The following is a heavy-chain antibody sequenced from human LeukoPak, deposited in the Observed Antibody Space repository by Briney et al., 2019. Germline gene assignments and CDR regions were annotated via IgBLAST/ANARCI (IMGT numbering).Heavy chain of an antibody. Sequence: PSQTLSLTCTVSGGSISRSSYYWGWIRQPPGKGLEWLGRTYYSWNTYYNPSLKMRVTLSVDTSKNQFSLKLSPVTAADQAVDFFARPQVKQAVAGPDYWGQRTLVTVSS. V-gene: IGHV4-39*01. CDR1: GGSISRSSYY. D-gene: IGHD6-19*01. CDR2: TYYSWNT. J-gene: IGHJ4*02. CDR3: ARPQVKQAVAGPDY.